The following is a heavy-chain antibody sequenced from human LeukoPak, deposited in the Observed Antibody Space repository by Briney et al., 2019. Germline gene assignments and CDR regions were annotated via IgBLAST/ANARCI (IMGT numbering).Heavy chain of an antibody. J-gene: IGHJ4*02. D-gene: IGHD4-17*01. CDR1: GFTFGDYA. V-gene: IGHV3-53*01. CDR2: IYSGGST. CDR3: MTPGPTVTGGFEY. Sequence: PGGSLRLSCTASGFTFGDYAMSWVRQAPGKGLEYLSVIYSGGSTYYIDSVKGRFTISRDNSKNTLYLQMNSLRVEDTAVYYCMTPGPTVTGGFEYWGQGTLVTVSS.